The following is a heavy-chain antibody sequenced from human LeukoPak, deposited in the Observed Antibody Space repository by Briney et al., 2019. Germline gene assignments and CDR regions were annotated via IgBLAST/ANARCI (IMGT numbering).Heavy chain of an antibody. CDR2: ISTSGRTT. D-gene: IGHD3-10*01. CDR3: ARDRTMVRGLANYFYGMDV. Sequence: GGSLRLSCAASGFSFSSDELNWVRQAPGKGLEWLSHISTSGRTTYYADSVKGRFTISRDNAKTSLYLQMSSLRAEDTAVYYCARDRTMVRGLANYFYGMDVWGQGTTVIVSS. J-gene: IGHJ6*02. CDR1: GFSFSSDE. V-gene: IGHV3-48*03.